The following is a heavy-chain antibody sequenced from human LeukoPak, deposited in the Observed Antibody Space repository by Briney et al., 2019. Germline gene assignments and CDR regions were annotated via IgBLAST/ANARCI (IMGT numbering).Heavy chain of an antibody. V-gene: IGHV3-23*01. Sequence: GGSLRLSCAASGFTFSGYGMSWVRQAPGKGLEWVSAISGSGGSTYYADSVKGRFTISRDNSKNTLYLHMNSLRAEDTAVYYCAPAIRGYSYGFDYWGQGTLVTVSS. CDR2: ISGSGGST. J-gene: IGHJ4*02. CDR3: APAIRGYSYGFDY. D-gene: IGHD5-18*01. CDR1: GFTFSGYG.